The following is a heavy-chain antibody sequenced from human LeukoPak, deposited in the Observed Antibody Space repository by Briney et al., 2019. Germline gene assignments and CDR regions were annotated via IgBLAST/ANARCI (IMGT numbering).Heavy chain of an antibody. Sequence: ASVKVSCKASGYTFTSYAMNWVRQAPGQGLEWMGWINTNTGNPTYAQGFTGRFVFSLDTSVSTAYLQISSLKAEDTAVYYCARETANGDDVPSFDYWGQGTLVTVSS. CDR2: INTNTGNP. D-gene: IGHD4-17*01. V-gene: IGHV7-4-1*02. CDR3: ARETANGDDVPSFDY. CDR1: GYTFTSYA. J-gene: IGHJ4*02.